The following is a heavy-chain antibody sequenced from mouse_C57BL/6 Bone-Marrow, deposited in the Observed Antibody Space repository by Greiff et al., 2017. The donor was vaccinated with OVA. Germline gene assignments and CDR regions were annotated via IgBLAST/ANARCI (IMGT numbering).Heavy chain of an antibody. D-gene: IGHD3-2*02. J-gene: IGHJ2*01. CDR1: GFNIKDDY. V-gene: IGHV14-4*01. CDR2: IDPENGDT. Sequence: VQLQQSGAELVRPGASVKLSCTASGFNIKDDYMHWVKQRPEQGLEWIGWIDPENGDTEYASKFQGKATITADTSSNTAYLQLSSLTSEDTAVYFCTTRSSGYTLDYWGQGTTLTVSS. CDR3: TTRSSGYTLDY.